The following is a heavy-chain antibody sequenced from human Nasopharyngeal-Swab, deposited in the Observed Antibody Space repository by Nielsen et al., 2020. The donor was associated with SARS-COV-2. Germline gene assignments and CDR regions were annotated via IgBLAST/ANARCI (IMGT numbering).Heavy chain of an antibody. Sequence: GSLRLSCTVSGGSISSYYWSWIRQPPGKGLEWIGYIYYSGSTYYNPSLKSRVTISVDTSKNQFSLKLSSVTAADTAVYYCARADYYYDSSGYFAGYYFDYWGQGTLVTVSS. CDR3: ARADYYYDSSGYFAGYYFDY. J-gene: IGHJ4*02. CDR2: IYYSGST. D-gene: IGHD3-22*01. V-gene: IGHV4-59*01. CDR1: GGSISSYY.